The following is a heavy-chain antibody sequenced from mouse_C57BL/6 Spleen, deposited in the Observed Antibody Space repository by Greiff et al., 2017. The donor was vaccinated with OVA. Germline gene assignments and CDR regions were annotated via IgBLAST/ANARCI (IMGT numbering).Heavy chain of an antibody. J-gene: IGHJ4*01. Sequence: EVKLVESGGGLVQPGGSLKLSCAASGFTFSDYYMYWVRQTPEKRLEWVAYISNGGGSTYYPDTVKGRFTISRDNAKNTLYLQMSRLKSEDTAMYYCARRTRYDYDGGYAMDYWGQGTSVTVSS. CDR1: GFTFSDYY. D-gene: IGHD2-4*01. CDR3: ARRTRYDYDGGYAMDY. CDR2: ISNGGGST. V-gene: IGHV5-12*01.